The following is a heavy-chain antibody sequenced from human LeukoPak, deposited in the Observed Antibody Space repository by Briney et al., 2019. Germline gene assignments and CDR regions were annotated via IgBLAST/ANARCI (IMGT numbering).Heavy chain of an antibody. CDR2: INPNSGGT. CDR1: GYTFTGYY. V-gene: IGHV1-2*02. J-gene: IGHJ5*02. D-gene: IGHD2-2*01. Sequence: EASVKVSCKASGYTFTGYYMHWVRQAPGQGVEWMGWINPNSGGTNYAQKFQGRVTMTRDTSISTAYMELSRLRSDDTAVYYCARELNYCSSTSCYPRGFDPWGQGTLVTVSS. CDR3: ARELNYCSSTSCYPRGFDP.